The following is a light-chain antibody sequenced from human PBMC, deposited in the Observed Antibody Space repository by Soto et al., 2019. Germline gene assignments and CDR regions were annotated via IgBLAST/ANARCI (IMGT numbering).Light chain of an antibody. CDR3: QQRGDWPPIT. CDR1: QSVSTF. CDR2: NAS. Sequence: EFVLTQSPATLSLSAGESAMLXXRASQSVSTFLAWFQQKPGQPPRLXXYNASNRTTGIPARFSGSGSGTDFTLTIISLEPEDYAVYYCQQRGDWPPITFGQGTRLEIK. J-gene: IGKJ5*01. V-gene: IGKV3-11*01.